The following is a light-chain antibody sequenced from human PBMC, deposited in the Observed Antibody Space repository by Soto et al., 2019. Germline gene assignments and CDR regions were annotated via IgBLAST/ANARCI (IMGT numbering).Light chain of an antibody. J-gene: IGLJ3*02. Sequence: QSVLTQPPSASGTPGQRVTISCSGSSSNIGSNTVNWYQQLPGTAPKLLIYSNNQRPSGVPDRFSGSKSGTSASLAISGLQSEDEADYYCTAWDDSLNGWVFRGRTKLTVL. V-gene: IGLV1-44*01. CDR2: SNN. CDR1: SSNIGSNT. CDR3: TAWDDSLNGWV.